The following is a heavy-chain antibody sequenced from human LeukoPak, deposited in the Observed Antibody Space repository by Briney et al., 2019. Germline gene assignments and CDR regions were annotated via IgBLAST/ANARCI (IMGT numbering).Heavy chain of an antibody. CDR2: ISSSSTI. Sequence: GGSLRLSCAASRFTFSSYSMNWVRQAPGKGLEWVSYISSSSTIYYADSVKGRFTISRDNAKNSLYLQMNSLRAEDTAVYYCARDKSYGMDVWGQGTTVTVSS. V-gene: IGHV3-48*01. CDR3: ARDKSYGMDV. J-gene: IGHJ6*02. CDR1: RFTFSSYS.